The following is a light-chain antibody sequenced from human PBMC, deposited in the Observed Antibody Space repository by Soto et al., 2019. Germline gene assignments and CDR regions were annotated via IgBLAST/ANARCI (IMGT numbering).Light chain of an antibody. J-gene: IGKJ1*01. CDR1: PSVSSY. CDR3: QQRAKWPLT. Sequence: EIVLTQSPATLSLSPGDRATLSCRASPSVSSYFAWYHQKPGQAPRLLIYDTSNRAAGIPARFSGSGSGTDFTLTISSLEPEDCAVYYCQQRAKWPLTFGQGTRVEIK. CDR2: DTS. V-gene: IGKV3-11*01.